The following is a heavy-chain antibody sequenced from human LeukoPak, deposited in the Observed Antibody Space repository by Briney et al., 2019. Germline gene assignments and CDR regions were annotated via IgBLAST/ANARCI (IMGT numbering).Heavy chain of an antibody. CDR2: IRFDGTSK. V-gene: IGHV3-30*02. D-gene: IGHD3-10*01. CDR3: ATDSYVSGSYYRLFY. Sequence: GGSLRLSCAASGFTFSNYGMHWVRQAPGKGLEWVAFIRFDGTSKYYADSVKGRFTISRDNAKNTLYLQMNSLRAEDTAIYYCATDSYVSGSYYRLFYWGQGTLVTVSS. J-gene: IGHJ4*02. CDR1: GFTFSNYG.